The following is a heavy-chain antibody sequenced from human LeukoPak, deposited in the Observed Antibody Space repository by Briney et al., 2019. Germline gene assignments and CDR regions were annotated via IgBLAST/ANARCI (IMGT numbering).Heavy chain of an antibody. CDR1: GGSISIYY. V-gene: IGHV4-59*01. J-gene: IGHJ4*02. CDR2: IYYSGST. CDR3: AREYRGNTAMVIDY. Sequence: SETLSLTCTVSGGSISIYYWSWIRQPPGKGLEWIGYIYYSGSTNYNPSLKSRVTISVDTSKNQFSLKLSSVTAADTAVYYCAREYRGNTAMVIDYWGQGTLVTVSS. D-gene: IGHD5-18*01.